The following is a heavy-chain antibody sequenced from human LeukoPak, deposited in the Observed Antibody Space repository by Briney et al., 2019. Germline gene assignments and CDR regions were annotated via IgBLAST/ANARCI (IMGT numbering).Heavy chain of an antibody. J-gene: IGHJ4*02. V-gene: IGHV1-3*01. CDR2: INAGNGNT. CDR3: ARDELYGDYGY. CDR1: GYTFTSYA. D-gene: IGHD4-17*01. Sequence: ASVKVSCKASGYTFTSYAMHWVRQAPGQRLEWMGWINAGNGNTKYSRKFQGRVTITRDTSASTAYMELSSLRSEDTAVYYCARDELYGDYGYWGQGTLVTVSS.